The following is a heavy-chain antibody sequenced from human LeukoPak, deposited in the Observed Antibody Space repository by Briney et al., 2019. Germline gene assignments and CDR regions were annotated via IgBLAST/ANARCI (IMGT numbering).Heavy chain of an antibody. D-gene: IGHD5-12*01. CDR3: AKGGGYEAQYYYYYLDV. J-gene: IGHJ6*03. V-gene: IGHV3-66*03. CDR1: GFTVSSNS. Sequence: GGSLRLSCTVSGFTVSSNSMSWVRQAPGKGLEWVSFIYSDNTHYSDSVKGRFTISRDNSKNTLYLQMKSLRAEDTAVYYCAKGGGYEAQYYYYYLDVWGKGTTVTISS. CDR2: IYSDNT.